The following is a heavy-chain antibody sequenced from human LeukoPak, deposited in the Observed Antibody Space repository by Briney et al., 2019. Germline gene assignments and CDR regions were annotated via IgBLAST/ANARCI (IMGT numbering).Heavy chain of an antibody. CDR1: GFTFNNDW. CDR2: IKSKIDGGTT. V-gene: IGHV3-15*07. CDR3: TTGGNVLVAGTRAFDI. D-gene: IGHD6-19*01. Sequence: GGSLRLSCAASGFTFNNDWMNWVRQAPGKGLEWVGRIKSKIDGGTTDYAAPVKGRFTISRDDSKNTLYLQMNSLKTEDTAVYYCTTGGNVLVAGTRAFDIWAKGQWSPSLQ. J-gene: IGHJ3*02.